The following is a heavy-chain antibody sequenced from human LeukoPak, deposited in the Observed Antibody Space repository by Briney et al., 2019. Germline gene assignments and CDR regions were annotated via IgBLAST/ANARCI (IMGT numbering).Heavy chain of an antibody. V-gene: IGHV4-59*11. CDR2: IYYTGTT. CDR3: ARAGPWQIDP. CDR1: GVSINTHY. Sequence: KPSETLSLTCIVSGVSINTHYWTWIRQSPGKGLEWIGHIYYTGTTNYSPSLKSRVTISVDRSKNLFSLRLKSLTSADTAVYYCARAGPWQIDPWGQGILVTVSS. J-gene: IGHJ5*02. D-gene: IGHD3-10*01.